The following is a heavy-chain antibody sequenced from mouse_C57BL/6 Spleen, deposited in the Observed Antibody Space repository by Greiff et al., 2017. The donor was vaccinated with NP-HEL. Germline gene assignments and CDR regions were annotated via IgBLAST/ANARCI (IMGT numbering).Heavy chain of an antibody. CDR1: GFTFSSYA. V-gene: IGHV5-4*01. D-gene: IGHD2-4*01. CDR3: AREGDDYDFDY. Sequence: EVKLVESGGGLVKPGGSLKLSCAASGFTFSSYAMSWVRQTPEKRLEWVATISDGGSYTYYPDNVKGRFTISRDNAKNNLYLQMSHLKSEDTAMYYCAREGDDYDFDYWGQGTTLTVSS. CDR2: ISDGGSYT. J-gene: IGHJ2*01.